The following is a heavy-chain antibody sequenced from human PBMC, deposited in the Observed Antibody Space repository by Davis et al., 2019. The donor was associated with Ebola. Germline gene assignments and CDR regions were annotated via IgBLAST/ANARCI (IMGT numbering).Heavy chain of an antibody. Sequence: MPGGSLRLSCTVSGGYISGYYWSWIRQPPGKGLEWIGEINHSGSTNYNPSLKSRVTISVDTSKNQFSLKLSSVTAADTAVYYCAKTIRFLEPPIDYWGQGTLVTVSS. CDR2: INHSGST. D-gene: IGHD3-3*01. CDR1: GGYISGYY. V-gene: IGHV4-34*01. J-gene: IGHJ4*02. CDR3: AKTIRFLEPPIDY.